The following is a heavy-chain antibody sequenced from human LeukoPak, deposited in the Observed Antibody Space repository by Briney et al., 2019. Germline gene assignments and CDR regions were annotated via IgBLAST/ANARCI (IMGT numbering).Heavy chain of an antibody. V-gene: IGHV3-23*01. CDR3: AKDHEDYGSSYFCAFDV. D-gene: IGHD3-10*01. Sequence: PGGSLRLSCVGSGFGFSRFAMTWVRQAPGKGLEWVSGIRGSGGSTYYADSAKGRFSISRDNSKNTVYLQMSSLRAEDTAVYYCAKDHEDYGSSYFCAFDVWGQGTMVTVSS. CDR1: GFGFSRFA. J-gene: IGHJ3*01. CDR2: IRGSGGST.